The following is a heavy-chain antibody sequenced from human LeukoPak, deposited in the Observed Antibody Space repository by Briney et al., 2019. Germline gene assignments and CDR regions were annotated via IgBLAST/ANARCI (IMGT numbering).Heavy chain of an antibody. J-gene: IGHJ4*02. V-gene: IGHV1-69*04. CDR2: IIPILGIA. Sequence: SVKVSCKASGGTLSSYAISWVRQAPGQGLEWMGRIIPILGIANYAQKFQGRVTITADKSTSTAYMELSSLRSEDTAVYYCARDLYCSSTSCYSSFDYWGQGTLVTVSS. D-gene: IGHD2-2*01. CDR1: GGTLSSYA. CDR3: ARDLYCSSTSCYSSFDY.